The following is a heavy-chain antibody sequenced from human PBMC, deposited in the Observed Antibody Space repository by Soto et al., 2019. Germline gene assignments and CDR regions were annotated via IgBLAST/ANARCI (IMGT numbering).Heavy chain of an antibody. CDR1: GFTVSINY. V-gene: IGHV3-53*01. J-gene: IGHJ6*02. D-gene: IGHD3-10*01. CDR2: IYSGGST. Sequence: LXLSCAASGFTVSINYMSWVRQAPGKGLEWVSVIYSGGSTYYADSVKGRFTISRDNSKNTLYLQMNSLRAEDTAAYYCAREEGTMVRGTYYYYGMDVSGQGTTVTVSS. CDR3: AREEGTMVRGTYYYYGMDV.